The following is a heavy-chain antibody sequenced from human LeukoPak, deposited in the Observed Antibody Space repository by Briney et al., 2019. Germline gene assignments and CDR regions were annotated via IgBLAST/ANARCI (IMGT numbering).Heavy chain of an antibody. CDR1: GFTFGDYA. D-gene: IGHD6-19*01. Sequence: GRSLRLSCTASGFTFGDYAMTWFRQAPGKGLEWVAFIRSSAYGGTTEYAASVKGRFTISRDDSKSIAYLQMNSLKTEDTAVYYCARRPCSSGCSNWFDPWGQGTLVTVSS. V-gene: IGHV3-49*03. J-gene: IGHJ5*02. CDR2: IRSSAYGGTT. CDR3: ARRPCSSGCSNWFDP.